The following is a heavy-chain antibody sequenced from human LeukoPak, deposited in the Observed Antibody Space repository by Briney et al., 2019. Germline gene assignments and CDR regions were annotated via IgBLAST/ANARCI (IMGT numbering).Heavy chain of an antibody. Sequence: LQTLSLTCTVSGGSISSGGYYWSWIRQPPGKGLEWIGYIYHSGSTYYNPSLKSRVTISVDRSKNQFSLKLSSVTAADTAVYYCARGKSNWGDFDYWGQGTLVTVSS. CDR1: GGSISSGGYY. CDR2: IYHSGST. V-gene: IGHV4-30-2*01. D-gene: IGHD7-27*01. J-gene: IGHJ4*02. CDR3: ARGKSNWGDFDY.